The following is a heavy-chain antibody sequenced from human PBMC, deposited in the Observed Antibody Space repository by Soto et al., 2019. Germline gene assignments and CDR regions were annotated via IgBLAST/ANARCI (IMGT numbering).Heavy chain of an antibody. J-gene: IGHJ4*02. CDR1: GGSFSGYY. Sequence: SETLSLTCAVYGGSFSGYYWSWIRQPPGKGLEWIGYINHSGSTNYNPSLKSRVTISVDTSKNQFSLKLSSVTAADTAVYYCARDRDGYNWVPFDYWGQGTLVTVSS. D-gene: IGHD5-12*01. CDR2: INHSGST. CDR3: ARDRDGYNWVPFDY. V-gene: IGHV4-34*01.